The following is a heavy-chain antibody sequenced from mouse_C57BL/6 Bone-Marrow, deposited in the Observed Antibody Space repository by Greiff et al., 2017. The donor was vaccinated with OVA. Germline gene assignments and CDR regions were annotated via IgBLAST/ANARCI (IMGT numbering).Heavy chain of an antibody. J-gene: IGHJ1*03. V-gene: IGHV2-5*01. CDR1: GFSLTSYG. D-gene: IGHD2-3*01. Sequence: VKLMESGPGLVQPSQSLSITCTVSGFSLTSYGVHWVRQSPGKGLEWLGVIWRGGSTDYNAAFMSRLSITKDNSKSQVFFKMNSLQADDTAIYYCAKNDGYYPYWYFDVWGTGTTVTVSS. CDR2: IWRGGST. CDR3: AKNDGYYPYWYFDV.